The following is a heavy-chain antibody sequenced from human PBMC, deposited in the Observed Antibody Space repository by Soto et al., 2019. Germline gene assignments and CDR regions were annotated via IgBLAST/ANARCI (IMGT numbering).Heavy chain of an antibody. Sequence: SVKVSCKASGGTFSSYAISWVRQAPGQGLEWMGGIIPIFGTANYAQKFQGRVTITADESTSTAYMELSSLRSEDTAVYYCARAVSSSWSGRDYYYGMDVWGQGTTVTVSS. CDR2: IIPIFGTA. V-gene: IGHV1-69*13. CDR3: ARAVSSSWSGRDYYYGMDV. D-gene: IGHD6-13*01. CDR1: GGTFSSYA. J-gene: IGHJ6*02.